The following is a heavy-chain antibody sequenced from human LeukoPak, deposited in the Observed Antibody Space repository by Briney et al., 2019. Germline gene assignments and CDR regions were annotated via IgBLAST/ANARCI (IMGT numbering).Heavy chain of an antibody. D-gene: IGHD6-13*01. CDR1: SGSVSSYF. CDR3: ARGYSSNWYWFDP. CDR2: ISTSGST. Sequence: SETLSLTCTVSSGSVSSYFWSWIRQPAGNGLEWIGRISTSGSTNYNPSLKSRVTMSLDTSKSQFSLKLSSVTAADTAVYYCARGYSSNWYWFDPWGQGTLVTVSS. V-gene: IGHV4-4*07. J-gene: IGHJ5*02.